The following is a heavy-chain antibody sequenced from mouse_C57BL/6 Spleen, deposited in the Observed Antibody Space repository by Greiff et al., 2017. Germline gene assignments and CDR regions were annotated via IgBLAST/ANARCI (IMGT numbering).Heavy chain of an antibody. CDR1: GFSLTSSG. CDR2: LWSGGST. V-gene: IGHV2-2*01. J-gene: IGHJ3*01. CDR3: ARILITTVVAPAD. D-gene: IGHD1-1*01. Sequence: QVQLQQSGPGLVQPSQSLSITCTVSGFSLTSSGVHWVRQSPGKGLEWLGVLWSGGSTDYNAAFISRLSISKDNSKIQVFFKMNSLQADDTAIYYCARILITTVVAPADWGQGTLVTVSA.